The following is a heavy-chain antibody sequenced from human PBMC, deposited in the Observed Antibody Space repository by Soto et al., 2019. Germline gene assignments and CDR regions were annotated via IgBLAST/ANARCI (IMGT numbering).Heavy chain of an antibody. D-gene: IGHD1-26*01. CDR1: GDSVSSNIYY. J-gene: IGHJ3*02. CDR3: ARESTNSGPDAFDI. Sequence: PSETLSLTCCVSGDSVSSNIYYWTWIRQHPGKGPEWIGHIYYSGSTYYNPSLKSRVTISLDMSKNQFSLKLTSVSAADTAVYYCARESTNSGPDAFDIWGQGTMFTASS. CDR2: IYYSGST. V-gene: IGHV4-31*03.